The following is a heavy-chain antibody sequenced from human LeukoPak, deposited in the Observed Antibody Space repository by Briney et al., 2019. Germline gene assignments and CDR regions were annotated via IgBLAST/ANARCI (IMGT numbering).Heavy chain of an antibody. CDR3: AGGGQLDY. J-gene: IGHJ4*02. CDR1: GFTISGYW. CDR2: IKQDGTDK. Sequence: PGGSLRLSCAASGFTISGYWMNWVRPAPGKGLEWVANIKQDGTDKYFVDSVKGRFTISRDNAKNSLFLQMNSLRAEDTAVYYCAGGGQLDYWGQGTLVTVSS. D-gene: IGHD5-24*01. V-gene: IGHV3-7*01.